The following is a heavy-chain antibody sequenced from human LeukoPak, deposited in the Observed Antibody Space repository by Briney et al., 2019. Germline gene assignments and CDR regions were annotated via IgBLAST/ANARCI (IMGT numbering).Heavy chain of an antibody. Sequence: GGSLGLSCAASGFTFSSYAMSWVRQAPGKGLEWVSAISGSGGSTYYADSVKGRFTISRDNSKNTLYLQMNSLRAEDTAVYYCAKDLTYYYGSGKSSWGQGTLVTVSS. J-gene: IGHJ4*02. CDR1: GFTFSSYA. V-gene: IGHV3-23*01. D-gene: IGHD3-10*01. CDR3: AKDLTYYYGSGKSS. CDR2: ISGSGGST.